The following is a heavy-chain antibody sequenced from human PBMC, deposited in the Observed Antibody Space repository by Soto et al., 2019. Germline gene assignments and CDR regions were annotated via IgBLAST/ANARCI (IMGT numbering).Heavy chain of an antibody. CDR3: ARTDYLFSTLTYYFGY. CDR2: INPDNGVP. V-gene: IGHV1-2*02. Sequence: ASVKVSCKASGYTLTGYYGNWARQATGQGLEWMGWINPDNGVPNYAQKFQGRVTLSRDTSINTAYMELSRLTSDDTAMYYCARTDYLFSTLTYYFGYWGQGPLVTVSS. J-gene: IGHJ4*02. D-gene: IGHD3-16*01. CDR1: GYTLTGYY.